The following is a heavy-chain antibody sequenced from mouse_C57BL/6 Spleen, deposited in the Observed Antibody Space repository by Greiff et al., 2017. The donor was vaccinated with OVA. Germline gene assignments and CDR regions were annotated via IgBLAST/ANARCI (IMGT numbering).Heavy chain of an antibody. CDR2: IDPSDSYT. V-gene: IGHV1-69*01. J-gene: IGHJ4*01. D-gene: IGHD1-1*01. Sequence: VQLQQPGAELVMPGASVKLSCKASGYTFTSYWMHWVKQRPGQGLEWIGEIDPSDSYTNYNQKFKGKSTLTVDKSSSTAYMQLSSLTSEDSAVYYCARLGPHYYGSSDDYAMDYWGQGTSVTVSS. CDR3: ARLGPHYYGSSDDYAMDY. CDR1: GYTFTSYW.